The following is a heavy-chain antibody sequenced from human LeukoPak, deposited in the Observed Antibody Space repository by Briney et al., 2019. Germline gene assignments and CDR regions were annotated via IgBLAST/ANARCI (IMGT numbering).Heavy chain of an antibody. CDR1: GFTFSSYW. CDR2: ISGSGGST. V-gene: IGHV3-23*01. Sequence: PGGSLRLSCAASGFTFSSYWMSWVRQAPGKGLEWVSAISGSGGSTYYADSVKGRFTISRDNSKNTLYLQMNSLRAEDTAVYYCAKEASYYDFWSGYLYYFDYWGQGTLVTVSS. D-gene: IGHD3-3*01. CDR3: AKEASYYDFWSGYLYYFDY. J-gene: IGHJ4*02.